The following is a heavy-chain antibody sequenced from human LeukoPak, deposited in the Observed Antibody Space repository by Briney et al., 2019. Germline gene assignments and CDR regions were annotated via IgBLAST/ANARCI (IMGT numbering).Heavy chain of an antibody. CDR2: IIPILGIA. J-gene: IGHJ4*02. CDR3: ARAAAIFGVANALDY. Sequence: GASVKVSCKASGGTFSSYAISWVRQAPGQGLEWMGRIIPILGIANYAQKFQGRVTITADKSTSTAYMELSSLRSEDTAVYYCARAAAIFGVANALDYWGQGTLVTVSS. D-gene: IGHD3-3*01. CDR1: GGTFSSYA. V-gene: IGHV1-69*10.